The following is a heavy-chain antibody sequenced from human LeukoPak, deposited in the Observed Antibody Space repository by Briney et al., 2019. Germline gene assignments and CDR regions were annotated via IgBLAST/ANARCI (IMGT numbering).Heavy chain of an antibody. CDR3: ARFHTSGYYRHFDF. D-gene: IGHD3-22*01. CDR1: GGSISSGDYY. Sequence: PSQTLSLTCTVSGGSISSGDYYWSWIRQPPGKGLEWIGYIYYSGSTYYNPSLKSRVTISVDTSKNQFSLKLSSVTAADTAVCYCARFHTSGYYRHFDFWGQGTLVTVSS. V-gene: IGHV4-30-4*01. J-gene: IGHJ4*02. CDR2: IYYSGST.